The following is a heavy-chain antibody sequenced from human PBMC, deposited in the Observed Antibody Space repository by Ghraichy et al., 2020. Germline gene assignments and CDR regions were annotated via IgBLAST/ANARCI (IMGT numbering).Heavy chain of an antibody. CDR3: AKDPCTGGSCYGTLGY. CDR1: GFTFRSYA. V-gene: IGHV3-23*01. J-gene: IGHJ4*02. CDR2: ISGGSSTT. Sequence: GGSPRLSCAASGFTFRSYAMSWVRQAPGKGLEWVSAISGGSSTTYYADSVRGQFTISRDNSKNTLYLQMNSLRAEDTAVYYCAKDPCTGGSCYGTLGYWGQGTLVTVSS. D-gene: IGHD2-15*01.